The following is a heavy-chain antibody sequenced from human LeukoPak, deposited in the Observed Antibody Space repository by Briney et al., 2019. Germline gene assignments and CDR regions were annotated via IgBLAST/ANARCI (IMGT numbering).Heavy chain of an antibody. V-gene: IGHV1-2*02. CDR1: GYTFTGYY. Sequence: ASAKLSCKASGYTFTGYYMHWVRLAPGQGLEWMGWINPNSGGTNYAQKFQGRVTMTRDTSISTAYMELSRLRSDDTAVYYCARGGRSSSWFYWFDPWGQGALATVSS. J-gene: IGHJ5*02. CDR2: INPNSGGT. CDR3: ARGGRSSSWFYWFDP. D-gene: IGHD6-13*01.